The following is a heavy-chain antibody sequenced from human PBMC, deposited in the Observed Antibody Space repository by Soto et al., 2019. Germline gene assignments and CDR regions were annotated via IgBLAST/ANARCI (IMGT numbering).Heavy chain of an antibody. CDR3: ASDRWYPVSFNI. Sequence: EVHLLESGGGLVQPGESLRLSCAASGFNFSPYWMHWVRQPPGKGLEWVSHINADGSTTVYADSVKGRFTISRANARNTLYLLMSSLRPDDTAVYYCASDRWYPVSFNIWGPGTMVTVS. CDR1: GFNFSPYW. V-gene: IGHV3-74*01. J-gene: IGHJ3*02. D-gene: IGHD2-15*01. CDR2: INADGSTT.